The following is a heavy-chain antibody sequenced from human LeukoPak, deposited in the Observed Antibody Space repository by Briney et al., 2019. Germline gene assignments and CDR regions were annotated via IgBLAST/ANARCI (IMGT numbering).Heavy chain of an antibody. Sequence: GGSLRLSCAASGFSLDDYAMHWVRQAPGQGLEWVSSISWDGRNMAYAASVKGRFTISRDNAQNSLYLQMYSLKIEDTAFYYCIKDMGFDLLKDAFDLWGQGMLVTVSS. V-gene: IGHV3-9*01. D-gene: IGHD1-26*01. CDR3: IKDMGFDLLKDAFDL. J-gene: IGHJ3*01. CDR1: GFSLDDYA. CDR2: ISWDGRNM.